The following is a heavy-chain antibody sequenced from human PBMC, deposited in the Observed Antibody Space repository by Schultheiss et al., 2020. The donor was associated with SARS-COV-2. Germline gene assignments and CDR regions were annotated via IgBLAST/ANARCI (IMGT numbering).Heavy chain of an antibody. Sequence: GGSLRLSCAASGFTFSSYSMNWVRQAPGKGLEWVSYISSSSSYIYYADSVKGRFTISRDNSKNTLYLQMNSLRAEDTAVYYCARKWEQDAFDIWGQGTMVTVSS. CDR2: ISSSSSYI. CDR3: ARKWEQDAFDI. D-gene: IGHD1-26*01. J-gene: IGHJ3*02. V-gene: IGHV3-21*05. CDR1: GFTFSSYS.